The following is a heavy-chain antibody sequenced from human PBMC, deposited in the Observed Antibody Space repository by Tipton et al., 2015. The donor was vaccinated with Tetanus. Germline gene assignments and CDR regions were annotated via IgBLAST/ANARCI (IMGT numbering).Heavy chain of an antibody. J-gene: IGHJ4*02. D-gene: IGHD6-25*01. CDR1: GFSFSAYE. CDR2: ISNVGASI. Sequence: SLRLSCAASGFSFSAYEMSWVRQAPGMGLEWVAYISNVGASIYYAESVKGRFTISRDNAKNSVHLQMNSPRAGDTAVYYCARHAFSSGCFDWWGQGTLVTVSS. V-gene: IGHV3-48*03. CDR3: ARHAFSSGCFDW.